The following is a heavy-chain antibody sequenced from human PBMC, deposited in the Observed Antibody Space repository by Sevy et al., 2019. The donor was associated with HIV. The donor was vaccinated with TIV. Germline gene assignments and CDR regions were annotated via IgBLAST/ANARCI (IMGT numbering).Heavy chain of an antibody. Sequence: GGSLRLSCAASGFTFSSYWMSWVRQAPGKGLEWVANIKQDGSEKYYVDSVKGRFTISRDNAKNSLYLQMNSLRAEDTAVYYCARVLLWFGELNYLDYWGQGTLVTVSS. D-gene: IGHD3-10*01. CDR3: ARVLLWFGELNYLDY. CDR1: GFTFSSYW. V-gene: IGHV3-7*01. J-gene: IGHJ4*02. CDR2: IKQDGSEK.